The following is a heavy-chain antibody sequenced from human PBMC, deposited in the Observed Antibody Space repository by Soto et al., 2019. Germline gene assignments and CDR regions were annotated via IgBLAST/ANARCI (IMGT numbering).Heavy chain of an antibody. D-gene: IGHD3-3*02. CDR3: ARGRPRPIFGVVIIRNDAFDI. Sequence: ASVKVSCKASGYTFTSYDINWVRQATGQGLEWMGWMNPNSGNTGYAQKFQGRVTMTRNTSISTAYMELSSLRSEDTAVYYCARGRPRPIFGVVIIRNDAFDIWGQGTMVTVSS. J-gene: IGHJ3*02. CDR2: MNPNSGNT. V-gene: IGHV1-8*01. CDR1: GYTFTSYD.